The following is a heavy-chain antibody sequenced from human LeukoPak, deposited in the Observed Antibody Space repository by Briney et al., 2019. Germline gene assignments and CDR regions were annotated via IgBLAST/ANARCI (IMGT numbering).Heavy chain of an antibody. Sequence: ASVKVSCKASGYTFTSYGISWVRQAPGQGLEWMGWISAYNGNTNYAQKLQGRVTMTTDTSTSTAYMELRSLRSDDTAVYYCARVDVVVPAEYYYYYMDVWGKGTTVTVSS. V-gene: IGHV1-18*01. J-gene: IGHJ6*03. CDR1: GYTFTSYG. CDR2: ISAYNGNT. CDR3: ARVDVVVPAEYYYYYMDV. D-gene: IGHD2-2*01.